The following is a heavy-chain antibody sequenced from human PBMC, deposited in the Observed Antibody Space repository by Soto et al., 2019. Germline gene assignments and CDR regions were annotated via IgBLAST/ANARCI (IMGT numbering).Heavy chain of an antibody. CDR2: IYYSGET. CDR1: GDSISRYY. D-gene: IGHD3-10*01. CDR3: ARDQGGEFLKGSGMDV. J-gene: IGHJ6*02. Sequence: QVQLQESGPGLVKPSETLSLTCTVSGDSISRYYWSWIRLSPGKGLWWIGYIYYSGETNYNPSVKSRVTISVDRTKNQFSLKLSSVTAADTAVYYCARDQGGEFLKGSGMDVWGQGTTVTVSS. V-gene: IGHV4-59*01.